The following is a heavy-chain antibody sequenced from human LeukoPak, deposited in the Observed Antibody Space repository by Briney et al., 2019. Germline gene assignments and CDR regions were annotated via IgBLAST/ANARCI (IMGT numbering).Heavy chain of an antibody. J-gene: IGHJ3*02. CDR2: MNPNSGNT. CDR3: ARGSSRSPRDAFDI. V-gene: IGHV1-8*03. CDR1: GYTFTSYD. Sequence: GASVKVSCKASGYTFTSYDINWVRQATGQGLEWMGWMNPNSGNTGYAQKFQGRVTITRNTSISTAYMELSSLRSEDTAVYYCARGSSRSPRDAFDIWGQGTMVTVSS.